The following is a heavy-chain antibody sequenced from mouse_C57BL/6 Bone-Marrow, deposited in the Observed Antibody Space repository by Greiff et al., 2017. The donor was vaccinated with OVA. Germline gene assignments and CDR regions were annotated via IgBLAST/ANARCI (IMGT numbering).Heavy chain of an antibody. CDR1: GFNIKDDY. D-gene: IGHD2-4*01. J-gene: IGHJ3*01. CDR3: TAYDYEVAY. CDR2: IDPENGDT. Sequence: EVKLMESGAELVRPGASVKLSCTASGFNIKDDYMHWVKQRPEQGLEWIGWIDPENGDTEYASKFQGKATITADTSSNTAYLQLSSLTSEDTAVYYCTAYDYEVAYWGQGTLVTVSA. V-gene: IGHV14-4*01.